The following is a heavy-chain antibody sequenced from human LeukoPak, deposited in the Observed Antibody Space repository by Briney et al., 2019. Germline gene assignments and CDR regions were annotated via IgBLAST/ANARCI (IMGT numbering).Heavy chain of an antibody. CDR3: ARNDYGDYPLDY. CDR1: GFTFSDCY. CDR2: ISSSGSTI. D-gene: IGHD4-17*01. Sequence: GGSLILSCAASGFTFSDCYMSGIRQAPGKGLEWVSYISSSGSTIYYADSVKGRFTISRDNAKNSLYLQMNSLRAEDTAVYYCARNDYGDYPLDYWGQGTLVTVSS. J-gene: IGHJ4*02. V-gene: IGHV3-11*01.